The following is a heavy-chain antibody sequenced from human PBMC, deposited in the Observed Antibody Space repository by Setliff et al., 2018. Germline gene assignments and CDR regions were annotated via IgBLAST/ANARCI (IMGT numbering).Heavy chain of an antibody. CDR1: SYSISTGYY. J-gene: IGHJ3*02. CDR3: ARARSHCTGDCQYGFDI. V-gene: IGHV4-38-2*01. D-gene: IGHD2-8*02. Sequence: SETLSLTCDVFSYSISTGYYWGWIRQPPGKGLEWIGYIYYSGSTYYNPSLKSRVTISVDTSKRYLSLRLSSVTAADSAVYYCARARSHCTGDCQYGFDIWGQGTKVTVSS. CDR2: IYYSGST.